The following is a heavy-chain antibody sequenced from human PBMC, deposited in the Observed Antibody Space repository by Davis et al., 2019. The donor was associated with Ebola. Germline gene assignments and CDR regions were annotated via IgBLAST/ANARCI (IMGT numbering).Heavy chain of an antibody. D-gene: IGHD3-10*01. J-gene: IGHJ4*02. CDR2: IRSKANSYAT. CDR1: GFTFSGSA. Sequence: PGGSLRLSCAASGFTFSGSAMHWVRQASGKGLEWVGRIRSKANSYATAYAASVKGQFTISRDNSKNTLYLQMNNLRAEDTAVYYCASRYGSGSYFTYWGQGTLVTVSS. CDR3: ASRYGSGSYFTY. V-gene: IGHV3-73*01.